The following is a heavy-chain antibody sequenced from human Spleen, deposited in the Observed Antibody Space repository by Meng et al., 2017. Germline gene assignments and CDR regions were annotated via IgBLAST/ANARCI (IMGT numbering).Heavy chain of an antibody. V-gene: IGHV4-59*12. D-gene: IGHD4-11*01. Sequence: QVQLQESGPGRVKPSETLSLTCTVSGGSITSYYWSWIRQPPGKGLEWIGYIYYSGSTNYNPSLESRATISVDTSQNNLSLKLSSVTAADSAVYYCARGPTTMAHDFDYWGQGTLVTVSS. CDR2: IYYSGST. CDR3: ARGPTTMAHDFDY. CDR1: GGSITSYY. J-gene: IGHJ4*02.